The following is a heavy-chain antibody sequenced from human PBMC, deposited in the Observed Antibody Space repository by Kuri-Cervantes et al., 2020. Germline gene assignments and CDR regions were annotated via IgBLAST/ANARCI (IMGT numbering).Heavy chain of an antibody. CDR1: GFTFSSYS. Sequence: GGSLRLSCAASGFTFSSYSMNWVRQAPGKGLEWVSSISSSSSYIYYADSVKGRFTISRDNAKNSLYLQMNSLRAEDTAVYYCARSSGSSRSQYSFDYWGQGTLVTVSS. CDR2: ISSSSSYI. J-gene: IGHJ4*02. D-gene: IGHD1-26*01. V-gene: IGHV3-21*01. CDR3: ARSSGSSRSQYSFDY.